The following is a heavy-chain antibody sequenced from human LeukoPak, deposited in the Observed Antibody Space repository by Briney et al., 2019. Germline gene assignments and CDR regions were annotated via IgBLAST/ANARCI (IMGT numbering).Heavy chain of an antibody. D-gene: IGHD3/OR15-3a*01. Sequence: GGSLRLSCAASGFTFSNAWMSWVRQAPGKGLEWVGRIKSKTEGGTTDYAAPVKRRFTIARDESENTLYLQMNSLKTEDTAVYYCAAGTGYSDFDYWGPGKLVTVSS. CDR1: GFTFSNAW. CDR2: IKSKTEGGTT. V-gene: IGHV3-15*01. J-gene: IGHJ4*02. CDR3: AAGTGYSDFDY.